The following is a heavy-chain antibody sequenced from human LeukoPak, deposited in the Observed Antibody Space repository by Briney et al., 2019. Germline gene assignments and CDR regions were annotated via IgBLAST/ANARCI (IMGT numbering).Heavy chain of an antibody. CDR1: GGTFSGYY. CDR3: AGVRDGSPRIPPDY. V-gene: IGHV4-34*01. D-gene: IGHD5-24*01. CDR2: INHSGST. Sequence: SETLSLTCAVYGGTFSGYYWSWIRQPPGKGLEWIGEINHSGSTNYNPSLKSRVTVSVDTSKNQFSLKLSSVTAADTAVYFCAGVRDGSPRIPPDYWGQGTLVTVSS. J-gene: IGHJ4*02.